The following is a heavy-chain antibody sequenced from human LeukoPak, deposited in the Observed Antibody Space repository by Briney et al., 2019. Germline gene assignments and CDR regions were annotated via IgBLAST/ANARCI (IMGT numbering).Heavy chain of an antibody. J-gene: IGHJ6*03. V-gene: IGHV1-2*02. CDR1: GYTFTGYY. CDR2: INPNSGGT. Sequence: GASVKVSCKASGYTFTGYYMHWVRQAPGQGLEWMGWINPNSGGTNYAQKFQGRVTMTRDTSISTAYMELSRLRSDDTAVYYCARDPRGGNSYYYYYYMDVWGKGTTVTVSS. CDR3: ARDPRGGNSYYYYYYMDV. D-gene: IGHD4-23*01.